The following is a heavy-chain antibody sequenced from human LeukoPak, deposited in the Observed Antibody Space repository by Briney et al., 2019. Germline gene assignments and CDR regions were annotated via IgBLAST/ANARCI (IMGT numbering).Heavy chain of an antibody. CDR1: GFTFSSYG. Sequence: HPGGSLRLSCAASGFTFSSYGMHWVRQAPGKGLEWVAFIRYDGSNKYYADSVKGRFTISRDNSKNTLYLQMNSLRAEDTAVYYCAKGGYSVAGTFQHWGQGTLVTVSS. D-gene: IGHD6-19*01. CDR3: AKGGYSVAGTFQH. V-gene: IGHV3-30*02. J-gene: IGHJ1*01. CDR2: IRYDGSNK.